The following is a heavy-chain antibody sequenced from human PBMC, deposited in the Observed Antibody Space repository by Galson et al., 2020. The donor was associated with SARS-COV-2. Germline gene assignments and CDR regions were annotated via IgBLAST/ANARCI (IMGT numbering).Heavy chain of an antibody. CDR2: IFFDGSDK. J-gene: IGHJ4*02. CDR3: ARDGQTSSGWAFDY. V-gene: IGHV3-33*01. CDR1: GFTFSSHA. Sequence: GESLKISCAASGFTFSSHAMHWVRQAPGKGLEWVAQIFFDGSDKYYGDSVKGRFTISRDSSKNTVYLQMNNLRADDTAVYYCARDGQTSSGWAFDYCGQGT. D-gene: IGHD6-19*01.